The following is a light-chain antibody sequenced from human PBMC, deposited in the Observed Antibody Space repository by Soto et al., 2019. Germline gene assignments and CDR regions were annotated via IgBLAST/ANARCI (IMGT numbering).Light chain of an antibody. V-gene: IGKV4-1*01. Sequence: DIVMTQSPDSLAVSLGERATINCKSSQSVLYSSDNRNYLAWYHQKPGQPPKLLISWASTREAGVPDRFSGSGSGTDFTLTISSLQDEDVAVYYCQQYYSTWTFGQGTKVEIK. CDR1: QSVLYSSDNRNY. J-gene: IGKJ1*01. CDR2: WAS. CDR3: QQYYSTWT.